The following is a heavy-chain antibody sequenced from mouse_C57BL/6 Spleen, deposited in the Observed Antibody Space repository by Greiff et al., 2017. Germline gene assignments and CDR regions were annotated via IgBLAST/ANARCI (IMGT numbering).Heavy chain of an antibody. J-gene: IGHJ4*01. CDR3: ARKGGSTMVTTYAMDY. CDR1: GFSLTSYG. D-gene: IGHD2-2*01. V-gene: IGHV2-2*01. CDR2: IWSGGST. Sequence: VKVVESGPGLVQPSQSLSITCTVSGFSLTSYGVHWVRQSPGKGLEWLGVIWSGGSTDYNAAFISRLSISKDNSKSQVFFKMNSLQADDTAIYYCARKGGSTMVTTYAMDYWGQGTSVTVSS.